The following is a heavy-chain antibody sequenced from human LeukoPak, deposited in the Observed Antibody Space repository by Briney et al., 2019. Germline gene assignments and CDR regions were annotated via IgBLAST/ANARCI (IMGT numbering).Heavy chain of an antibody. CDR2: ISSSSSYI. J-gene: IGHJ3*02. CDR1: GFTFSSYS. D-gene: IGHD2-2*01. CDR3: ARGVDCSSTSCYRLASDI. V-gene: IGHV3-21*01. Sequence: GGSLRLSCAASGFTFSSYSMNWVRQAPGKGLEWVSSISSSSSYIYYADSVKGRFTISRDNAKNSLYLQMNSLRAEDTAVYYCARGVDCSSTSCYRLASDIWGQGTMVTVSS.